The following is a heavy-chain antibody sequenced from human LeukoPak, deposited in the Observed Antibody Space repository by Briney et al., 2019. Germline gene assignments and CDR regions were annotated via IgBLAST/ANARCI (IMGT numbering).Heavy chain of an antibody. CDR1: GGPISSYY. J-gene: IGHJ4*02. Sequence: PSETLSLTCTVSGGPISSYYWSWIRQPPGKGLEWIGYIYYSGSTNYNPSLTSRVTISLDTSKNQFSLKLSSVTAADTAVYYCARRRGDFWSDYYALDYWGQGALVTISS. CDR2: IYYSGST. D-gene: IGHD3-3*01. V-gene: IGHV4-59*08. CDR3: ARRRGDFWSDYYALDY.